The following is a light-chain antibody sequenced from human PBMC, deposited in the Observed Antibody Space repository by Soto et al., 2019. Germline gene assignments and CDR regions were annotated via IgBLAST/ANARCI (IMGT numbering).Light chain of an antibody. CDR1: QGINKF. V-gene: IGKV1-33*01. CDR3: QQYDNLPLT. CDR2: EAS. J-gene: IGKJ2*01. Sequence: DIPMTQSPSSLSASVGDRVTISCQASQGINKFLNWYQQKPGKAPKLLIYEASNLETGVPPRFSGSGSGTDFTLTINSLQPEDIGTYHCQQYDNLPLTFGQGTRLEIK.